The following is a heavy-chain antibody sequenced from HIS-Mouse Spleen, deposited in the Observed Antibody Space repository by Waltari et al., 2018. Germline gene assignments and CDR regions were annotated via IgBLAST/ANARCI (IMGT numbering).Heavy chain of an antibody. CDR3: AREIPYSSSWYDWYFDL. D-gene: IGHD6-13*01. V-gene: IGHV4-39*07. CDR2: IYYSGST. CDR1: GGSISSSSYY. J-gene: IGHJ2*01. Sequence: QLQLQESGPGLVKPSETLSLTCTVSGGSISSSSYYWGWIRQPPGKGLGWIVSIYYSGSTYYHPAPKSRVTISVDTSKNQFSLKLSSVTAADTAVYYCAREIPYSSSWYDWYFDLWGRGTLVTVSS.